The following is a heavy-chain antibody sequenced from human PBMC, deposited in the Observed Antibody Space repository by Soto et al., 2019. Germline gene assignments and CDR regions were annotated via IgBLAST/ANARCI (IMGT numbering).Heavy chain of an antibody. Sequence: ASVQVSCKASGYTFTGYYMHWVRQAPGQGLEWMGWINPNSGGTNYAQKSQGWVTMTRDTSISTAYMELSSLRSDDTAVYYCARGGEYCSGVSCLGYWGQGTLGTVSS. CDR2: INPNSGGT. D-gene: IGHD2-15*01. CDR1: GYTFTGYY. J-gene: IGHJ4*02. CDR3: ARGGEYCSGVSCLGY. V-gene: IGHV1-2*04.